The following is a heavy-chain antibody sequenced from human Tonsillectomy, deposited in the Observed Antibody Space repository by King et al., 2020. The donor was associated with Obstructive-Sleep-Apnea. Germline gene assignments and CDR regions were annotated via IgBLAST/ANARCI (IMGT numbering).Heavy chain of an antibody. D-gene: IGHD3-22*01. Sequence: VQLVESGGGVVRPGGSLRLSCVVSGFTFDDYAMSWVRQAPGKGLEWVSGIEWNGKNTGYADSVKGRFTISRDNAKNSLYLQMNTLYLQMSSLRAEDTAVYFCARRVDLYSYTPIDSWGQGTLVTVSS. V-gene: IGHV3-20*04. J-gene: IGHJ4*02. CDR2: IEWNGKNT. CDR3: ARRVDLYSYTPIDS. CDR1: GFTFDDYA.